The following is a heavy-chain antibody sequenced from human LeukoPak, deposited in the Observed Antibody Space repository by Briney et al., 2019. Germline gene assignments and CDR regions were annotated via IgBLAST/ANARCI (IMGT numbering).Heavy chain of an antibody. CDR3: ARGRITIFGVHYYYMDV. J-gene: IGHJ6*03. CDR2: IYTSGST. D-gene: IGHD3-3*01. Sequence: SETLSLTCTVSGGSISSGSYYWSWIRQPAGKGLEWIGRIYTSGSTNYNPSLKSRVTISVDTSKNQFSLKLSSVTAADTAVYYCARGRITIFGVHYYYMDVWGKGTTVTVSS. V-gene: IGHV4-61*02. CDR1: GGSISSGSYY.